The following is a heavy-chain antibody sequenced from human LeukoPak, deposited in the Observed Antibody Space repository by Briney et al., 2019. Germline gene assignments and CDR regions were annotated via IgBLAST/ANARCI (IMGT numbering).Heavy chain of an antibody. D-gene: IGHD3-10*01. J-gene: IGHJ5*02. V-gene: IGHV4-61*02. Sequence: PSQTLSLTCTVSGGSISSGSYYWSWIRQPAGKGLEWIGRIYTSGSTNYNPSLKSRVTMSVDTSKNQFSLKLSSVTAADTAVYYCASSYGSGSYHRNWFDPWGQGTLVTVSS. CDR3: ASSYGSGSYHRNWFDP. CDR1: GGSISSGSYY. CDR2: IYTSGST.